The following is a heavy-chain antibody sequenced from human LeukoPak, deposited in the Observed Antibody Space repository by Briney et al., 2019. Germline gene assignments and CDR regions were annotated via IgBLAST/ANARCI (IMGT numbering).Heavy chain of an antibody. V-gene: IGHV3-11*05. CDR2: ISSNSKYT. Sequence: PAGSLRFSCAASGFMFSDYFMSXIRQAPGKELKWISYISSNSKYTKYADSVKGRFTISRDNAKKSLYLQMNSLRAEDTAVYYCARDNGNKYYFDYWGQGTLVTVSS. CDR3: ARDNGNKYYFDY. D-gene: IGHD2-8*01. CDR1: GFMFSDYF. J-gene: IGHJ4*02.